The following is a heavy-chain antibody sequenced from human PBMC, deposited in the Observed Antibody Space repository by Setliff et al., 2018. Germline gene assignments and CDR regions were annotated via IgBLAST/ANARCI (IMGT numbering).Heavy chain of an antibody. CDR1: GGSISSGGYY. J-gene: IGHJ6*02. Sequence: SETLSLTCTVSGGSISSGGYYWSWIRQHPGKGLEWIGYIYYSGSTYYNPSLKSRVTISVDTSKNQFSLKLSSVTAADTAVYYCASDGQGNYNFWSGSYYYYGMDVWGQGTTVTVSS. CDR2: IYYSGST. V-gene: IGHV4-31*03. CDR3: ASDGQGNYNFWSGSYYYYGMDV. D-gene: IGHD3-3*01.